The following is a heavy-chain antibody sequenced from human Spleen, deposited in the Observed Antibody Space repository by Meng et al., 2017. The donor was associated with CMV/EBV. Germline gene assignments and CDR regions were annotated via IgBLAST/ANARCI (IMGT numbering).Heavy chain of an antibody. CDR1: GYSFTAFY. J-gene: IGHJ4*02. D-gene: IGHD1-26*01. CDR3: ARVGELAFPCDS. CDR2: INPHSGDT. V-gene: IGHV1-2*02. Sequence: CKAAGYSFTAFYIYWIRRAPGQGPQWMGWINPHSGDTKFAQAFQGRVTITRDTSINTAYMELTGLRSDDSAVYYCARVGELAFPCDSWGQGTLVTVSS.